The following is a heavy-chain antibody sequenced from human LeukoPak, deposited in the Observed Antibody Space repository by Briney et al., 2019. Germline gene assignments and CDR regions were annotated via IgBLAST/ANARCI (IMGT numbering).Heavy chain of an antibody. D-gene: IGHD6-13*01. CDR3: AKDYSSSWYRSYFDY. Sequence: PGGSLRLSCAASGFTFSSYWMSWVRQAPGKGLEWVSAISGSGGSTYYADSVKGRFTISRDNSKNTLYLQMNSLRAEDTAVYYCAKDYSSSWYRSYFDYWGQGTLVTVSS. CDR1: GFTFSSYW. J-gene: IGHJ4*02. V-gene: IGHV3-23*01. CDR2: ISGSGGST.